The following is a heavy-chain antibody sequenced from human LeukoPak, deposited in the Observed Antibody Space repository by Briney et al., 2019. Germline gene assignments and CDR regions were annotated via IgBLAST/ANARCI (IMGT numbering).Heavy chain of an antibody. V-gene: IGHV3-30*02. CDR2: IRYDGSNK. J-gene: IGHJ4*02. D-gene: IGHD5-24*01. Sequence: PGGSLRLSCAAAGFTFSSYGMHWVRQAPGKGLEWVAFIRYDGSNKYYADSVKGRFTISRDNSKNTLYLQMNSLRAEDTAVYYCAKETIEDGYGDYWGQGTLVTVSS. CDR1: GFTFSSYG. CDR3: AKETIEDGYGDY.